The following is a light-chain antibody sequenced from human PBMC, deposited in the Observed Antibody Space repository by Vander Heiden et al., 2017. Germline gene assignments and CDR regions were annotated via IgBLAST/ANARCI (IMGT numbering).Light chain of an antibody. CDR2: GAS. V-gene: IGKV1-39*01. Sequence: DAQMTQSPSSLSASVGDRVTTTCRASESIRSYLNWYRQKPGKAPDLLIYGASSLHSGVPSRFSGSGSGTDFTLTIISLQPEDFATYYCQQSYSAPVTFGQGTKLEIK. CDR1: ESIRSY. CDR3: QQSYSAPVT. J-gene: IGKJ2*01.